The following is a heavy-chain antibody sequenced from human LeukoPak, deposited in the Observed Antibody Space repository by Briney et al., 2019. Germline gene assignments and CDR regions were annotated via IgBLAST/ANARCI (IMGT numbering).Heavy chain of an antibody. D-gene: IGHD4-17*01. CDR1: GFTLNKYW. Sequence: GGSLRLSCEASGFTLNKYWMHWVRQAPGKGLLWVSRITGDGSDIAYADSVKGRFTVSRDDAKNILFLQMTSLRVEDTAIYYCARDAYTTTSNWLDPWGQGTQVTVSS. J-gene: IGHJ5*02. CDR3: ARDAYTTTSNWLDP. V-gene: IGHV3-74*01. CDR2: ITGDGSDI.